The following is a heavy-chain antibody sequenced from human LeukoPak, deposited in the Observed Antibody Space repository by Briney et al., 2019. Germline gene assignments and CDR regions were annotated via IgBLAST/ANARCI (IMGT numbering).Heavy chain of an antibody. Sequence: EASVKVSCKASGYTFTSYGISWVRQAPGQGLEWMGWISACNGNTNYAQKLQGRVTMTTDTSTSTAYMELRSLRSDDTAVYYCAGVLRSGLFDYWGQGTLVTVSS. CDR3: AGVLRSGLFDY. J-gene: IGHJ4*02. V-gene: IGHV1-18*01. D-gene: IGHD6-25*01. CDR1: GYTFTSYG. CDR2: ISACNGNT.